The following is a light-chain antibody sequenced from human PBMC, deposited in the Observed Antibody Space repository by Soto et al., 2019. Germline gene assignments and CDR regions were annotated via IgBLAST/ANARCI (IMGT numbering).Light chain of an antibody. V-gene: IGKV3D-20*02. CDR1: QSVSSSY. CDR3: QQRSSWPRT. Sequence: EIVLTQSPGTLSLSPGERATLSCRASQSVSSSYLAWYQQKPGQAPRLLIYGASSRATGIPDRFSGSGSGTDFTLTIGRLEPEDFAVYYCQQRSSWPRTFGQGTKVEIK. J-gene: IGKJ1*01. CDR2: GAS.